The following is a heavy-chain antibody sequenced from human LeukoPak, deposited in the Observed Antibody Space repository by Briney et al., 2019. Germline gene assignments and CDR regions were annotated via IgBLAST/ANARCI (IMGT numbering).Heavy chain of an antibody. D-gene: IGHD6-19*01. CDR3: ARDTYSSGWSPYYYYGMDV. Sequence: GGSLRLSCAASGFTFSSYSMNWVRQAPGKGLEGVSSISIISSYIYYADSVKGRFTISRDNAKNSLYLQMNSLRAEDTAVYYCARDTYSSGWSPYYYYGMDVWGKGTTVTVSS. V-gene: IGHV3-21*01. J-gene: IGHJ6*04. CDR2: ISIISSYI. CDR1: GFTFSSYS.